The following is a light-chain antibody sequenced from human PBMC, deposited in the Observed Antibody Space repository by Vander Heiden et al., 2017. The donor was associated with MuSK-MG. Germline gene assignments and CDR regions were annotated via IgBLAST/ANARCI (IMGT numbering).Light chain of an antibody. J-gene: IGKJ1*01. V-gene: IGKV1-39*01. CDR2: AAS. Sequence: IKLTPSPSSLSASVGDRVTITCRASQSISSYLNWYQQKPGKAPKLLIYAASSLQSGVPSRFSGSGSGTDFTLTISSLQPEDFATYYCQQSYSIPGTFGPGTKVEIK. CDR3: QQSYSIPGT. CDR1: QSISSY.